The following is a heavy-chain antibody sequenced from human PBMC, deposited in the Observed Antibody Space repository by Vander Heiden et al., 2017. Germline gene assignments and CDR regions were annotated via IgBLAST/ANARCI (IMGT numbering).Heavy chain of an antibody. CDR2: ISGSGGNT. CDR3: AKDLRTYSSGDY. J-gene: IGHJ4*02. V-gene: IGHV3-23*01. Sequence: EVQLLESGGGLEQRGGSLRLSCAAPGFTFSSYAMGWVRQAPGKGLEWVSTISGSGGNTYYADSVKGRFTISRDNSKNTLYLQMSGLRAEDTAVYYCAKDLRTYSSGDYWGQGTLVTVSS. D-gene: IGHD5-18*01. CDR1: GFTFSSYA.